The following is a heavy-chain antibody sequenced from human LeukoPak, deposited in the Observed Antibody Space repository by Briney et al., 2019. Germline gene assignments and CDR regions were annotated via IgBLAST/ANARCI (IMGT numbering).Heavy chain of an antibody. CDR3: ARDQYDTWSRRGNFDS. CDR2: IKLDGSEK. J-gene: IGHJ4*02. Sequence: GGSLRLSCAASGFTFSTYAMSWVRQAPGKGLEWVANIKLDGSEKNYVDSVKGRFTISRDNTKNSLYLQMNSLRAEDTAVFYCARDQYDTWSRRGNFDSWGQGTLVIVSS. D-gene: IGHD3-3*01. V-gene: IGHV3-7*03. CDR1: GFTFSTYA.